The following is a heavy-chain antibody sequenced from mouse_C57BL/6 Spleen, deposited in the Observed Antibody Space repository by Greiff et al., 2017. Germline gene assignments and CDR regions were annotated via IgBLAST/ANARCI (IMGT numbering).Heavy chain of an antibody. CDR1: GYAFSSSW. D-gene: IGHD1-2*01. CDR3: ARSDTTAYFDY. J-gene: IGHJ2*01. V-gene: IGHV1-82*01. Sequence: QVQLQQSGPELVKPGASVKISCKASGYAFSSSWMNWVKQRPGKGLEWIGRIYPGDGDTNYNGKFKGKATLTVDKSSSTAYMQLSSLTSEYSAVYFCARSDTTAYFDYWGQGTTLTVSS. CDR2: IYPGDGDT.